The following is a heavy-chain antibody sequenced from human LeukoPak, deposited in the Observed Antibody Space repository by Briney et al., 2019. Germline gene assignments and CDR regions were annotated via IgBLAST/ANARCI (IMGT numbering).Heavy chain of an antibody. Sequence: PGGSLRLSCAASGFTVSSNYMSWVRQAPGKGLEWVSVIYSGGSTYYTDSVKGRFTISRDSSKSTLYLQMNSLRHEDTAVYYCARDPTVGWPDYFDYWGQGTLVTVSS. CDR1: GFTVSSNY. CDR2: IYSGGST. CDR3: ARDPTVGWPDYFDY. J-gene: IGHJ4*02. V-gene: IGHV3-53*05. D-gene: IGHD4-11*01.